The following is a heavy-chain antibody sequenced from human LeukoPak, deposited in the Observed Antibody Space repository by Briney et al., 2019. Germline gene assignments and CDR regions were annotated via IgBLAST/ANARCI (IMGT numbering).Heavy chain of an antibody. J-gene: IGHJ4*02. CDR3: ARSTLGDSSGYYIPLPDY. CDR2: INPNSGGT. Sequence: GASVTVSCRASGYTFTGYYMHWVRQAPGQGLEWMGWINPNSGGTNYAQKFQGRVTMTRDTSISTAYMELSRLRSDDTAVYYCARSTLGDSSGYYIPLPDYWGQGTLVTVSS. V-gene: IGHV1-2*02. CDR1: GYTFTGYY. D-gene: IGHD3-22*01.